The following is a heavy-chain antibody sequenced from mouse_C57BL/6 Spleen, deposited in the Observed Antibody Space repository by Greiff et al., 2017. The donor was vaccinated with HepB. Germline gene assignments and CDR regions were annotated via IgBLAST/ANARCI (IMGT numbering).Heavy chain of an antibody. CDR1: YTFTDYYM. D-gene: IGHD1-1*01. V-gene: IGHV1-83*01. CDR3: RGEIYYYGTQLRDYAMDY. J-gene: IGHJ4*01. CDR2: YPGSGNTY. Sequence: VQLQQSGPELVKPGASVKMSCKASGYTFTDYYMHWVKQKPGKGLEWIGEIYPGSGNTYYNEKFKGKATLTADTSSSTAYMQLSSLTSEDSAVYFCARGEIYYYGTQLRDYAMDYWGQGTSVTVSS.